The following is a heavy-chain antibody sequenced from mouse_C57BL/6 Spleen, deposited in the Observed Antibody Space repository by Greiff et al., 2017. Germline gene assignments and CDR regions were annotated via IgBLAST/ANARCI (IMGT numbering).Heavy chain of an antibody. D-gene: IGHD3-1*01. CDR2: IDPSDSYT. CDR3: ASGGTAQATSTWFAY. V-gene: IGHV1-50*01. CDR1: GYTFTSYW. J-gene: IGHJ3*01. Sequence: QVQLQQSGAELVKPGASVKLSCKASGYTFTSYWMQWVKRRPGQGLEWIGEIDPSDSYTNYNQKFKGKATLTVDTSSSTAYMQLSSLTSEDSAVYDCASGGTAQATSTWFAYWGQGTLVTVSA.